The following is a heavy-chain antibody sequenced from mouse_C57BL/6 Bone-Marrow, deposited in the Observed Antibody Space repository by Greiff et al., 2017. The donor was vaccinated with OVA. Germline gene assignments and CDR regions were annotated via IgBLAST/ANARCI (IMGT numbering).Heavy chain of an antibody. V-gene: IGHV5-6*01. D-gene: IGHD2-2*01. CDR1: GFTFSSYG. Sequence: EVQGVESGGDLVKPGGSLKLSCAASGFTFSSYGMSWVRQTPDKRLEWVATISSGGSYTYYPDSVKGRFTISRDNAKNTLYLQMSSLKSEDTAMYYCASYGYDGAWFAYWGQGTLVTVSA. J-gene: IGHJ3*01. CDR2: ISSGGSYT. CDR3: ASYGYDGAWFAY.